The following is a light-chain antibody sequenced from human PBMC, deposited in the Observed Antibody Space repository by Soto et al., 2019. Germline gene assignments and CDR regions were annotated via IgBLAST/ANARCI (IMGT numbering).Light chain of an antibody. Sequence: QSALTQPPPASGSPGQSVTISCTGTSSDVGGYNYVSWYQQHPGKAPKLMIYEVSKRPSGVPDRFSGSKSGNTASLTVSGLQAEDEADYYCSSYAGSNYVFGTGTKLTVL. V-gene: IGLV2-8*01. CDR2: EVS. CDR3: SSYAGSNYV. CDR1: SSDVGGYNY. J-gene: IGLJ1*01.